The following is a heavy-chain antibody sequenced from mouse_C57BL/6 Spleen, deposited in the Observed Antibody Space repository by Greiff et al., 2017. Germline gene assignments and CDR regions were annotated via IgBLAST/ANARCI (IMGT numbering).Heavy chain of an antibody. Sequence: VQLQQPGAELVKPGASVKMSCKASGYTFTSYWITWVKQRPGQGLEWIGDIYPGSGSTNYNEKFKSKATLTVDTSSSTAYMQLSSLTSEDSAVYYCAREGIYDYDVYFDYWGQGTTLTVSS. V-gene: IGHV1-55*01. CDR1: GYTFTSYW. CDR3: AREGIYDYDVYFDY. D-gene: IGHD2-4*01. J-gene: IGHJ2*01. CDR2: IYPGSGST.